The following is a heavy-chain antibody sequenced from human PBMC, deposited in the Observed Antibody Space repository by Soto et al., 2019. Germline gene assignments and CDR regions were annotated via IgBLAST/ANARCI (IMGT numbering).Heavy chain of an antibody. CDR3: AGPSIEYSSSSLNYYGMDV. V-gene: IGHV1-69*13. CDR2: IIPIFGTA. D-gene: IGHD6-6*01. Sequence: GASVKVSCKASGGTFSSYAISWVRQAPGQGLEWMGGIIPIFGTANYAQKFQGRVTITADESTSTAYMELSSLRSEGTAVYYCAGPSIEYSSSSLNYYGMDVWGQGTTVTVSS. CDR1: GGTFSSYA. J-gene: IGHJ6*02.